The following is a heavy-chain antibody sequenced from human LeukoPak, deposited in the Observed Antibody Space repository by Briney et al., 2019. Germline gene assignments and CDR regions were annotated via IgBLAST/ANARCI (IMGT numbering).Heavy chain of an antibody. CDR2: IYYSGST. CDR3: ARGGYYDASGYPNPLDY. D-gene: IGHD3-22*01. V-gene: IGHV4-30-4*01. CDR1: GGSISSGDYY. Sequence: SETLSLTCTVSGGSISSGDYYWSWIRQPPGKGLEWIVYIYYSGSTYYNPSLKSRVTISVDTSKNQFSLKLTSVTAADTALYYCARGGYYDASGYPNPLDYWGQGALVTVSS. J-gene: IGHJ4*02.